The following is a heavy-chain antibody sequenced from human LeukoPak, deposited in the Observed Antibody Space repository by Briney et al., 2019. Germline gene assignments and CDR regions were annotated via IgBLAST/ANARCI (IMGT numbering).Heavy chain of an antibody. Sequence: PGGSLRLSXAASGFTFSDYYMSWIRQAPGKGLEWVSYISSSGSTIYYADSVKGRFTISRDNAKNSLYLQMNSLRAEDTAVYYCARKNYYDSSVAFDIWGQGTMVTVSS. D-gene: IGHD3-22*01. CDR2: ISSSGSTI. J-gene: IGHJ3*02. CDR3: ARKNYYDSSVAFDI. CDR1: GFTFSDYY. V-gene: IGHV3-11*04.